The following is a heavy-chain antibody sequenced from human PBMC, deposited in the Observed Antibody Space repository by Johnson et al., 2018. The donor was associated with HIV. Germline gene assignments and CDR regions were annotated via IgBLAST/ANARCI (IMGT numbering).Heavy chain of an antibody. CDR2: IYSGGST. V-gene: IGHV3-66*01. J-gene: IGHJ3*02. CDR1: GFTVSNNY. Sequence: AQLVESGGGLVQPGGSLRLSCAASGFTVSNNYMSWVRQAPGKGLEWVSVIYSGGSTHYADSVKGRFTISRDNSKNTLYLQMNSLRVEDTAVYYCARDFGYYYDRWAFDIWGQGTMVTVSS. D-gene: IGHD3-22*01. CDR3: ARDFGYYYDRWAFDI.